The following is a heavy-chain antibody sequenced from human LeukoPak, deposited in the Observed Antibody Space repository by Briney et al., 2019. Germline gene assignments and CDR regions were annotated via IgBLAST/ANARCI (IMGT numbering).Heavy chain of an antibody. Sequence: ASVKVSCKASGGTFSSYAISWVRQAPGQGLEWMGGIIPIFGTANYAQKFQGRVTITADKSTSTAYMELSSLRSEDTAVYYCAGGVLRFLEWLLRFDYWGQGTLVTVSS. CDR2: IIPIFGTA. V-gene: IGHV1-69*06. CDR1: GGTFSSYA. CDR3: AGGVLRFLEWLLRFDY. J-gene: IGHJ4*02. D-gene: IGHD3-3*01.